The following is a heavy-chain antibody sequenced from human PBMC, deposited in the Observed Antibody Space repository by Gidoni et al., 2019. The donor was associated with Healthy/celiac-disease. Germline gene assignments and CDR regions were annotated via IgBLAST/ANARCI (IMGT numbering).Heavy chain of an antibody. D-gene: IGHD3-16*02. J-gene: IGHJ6*02. CDR2: IIPIFGTA. CDR3: ARVMITFGGVIGYFYYGMDV. V-gene: IGHV1-69*06. CDR1: GGTFSSYA. Sequence: QVQLVQSGAEVKKPGSSVKVSCKASGGTFSSYAISWVRQAPGQGLEWMGGIIPIFGTANYAQKFQGRVTITADKSTSTAYMELSSLRSEDTAVYYCARVMITFGGVIGYFYYGMDVWGQGTTVTVSS.